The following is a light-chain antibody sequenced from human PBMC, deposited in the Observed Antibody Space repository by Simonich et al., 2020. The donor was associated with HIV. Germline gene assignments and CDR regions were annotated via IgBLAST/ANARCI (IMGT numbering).Light chain of an antibody. CDR3: QQRTNWRT. V-gene: IGKV4-1*01. CDR2: WAS. J-gene: IGKJ1*01. CDR1: QSVLYSSNNKNY. Sequence: DIVMTQSPDSLAVSLGERATINCKSSQSVLYSSNNKNYLAWYQQKPGQPPKLLIYWASTRESGVPDRFSGSGSGTNFTLTISSLQAEDVAVYYCQQRTNWRTFGQGTKVEIK.